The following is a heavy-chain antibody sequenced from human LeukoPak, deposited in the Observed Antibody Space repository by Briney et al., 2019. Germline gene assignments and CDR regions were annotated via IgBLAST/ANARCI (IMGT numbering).Heavy chain of an antibody. CDR1: GGSISSSIHY. CDR3: ARLPPYSSSWYFDY. CDR2: VFYNGAT. J-gene: IGHJ4*02. D-gene: IGHD6-13*01. Sequence: TSETLSLTCIVSGGSISSSIHYWAWVRQPPGKGLEWIGTVFYNGATQYSPSLRSRVTISVDTSKNQFSLKLSSVTAADTAVYYCARLPPYSSSWYFDYWGQGTLVTVSS. V-gene: IGHV4-39*07.